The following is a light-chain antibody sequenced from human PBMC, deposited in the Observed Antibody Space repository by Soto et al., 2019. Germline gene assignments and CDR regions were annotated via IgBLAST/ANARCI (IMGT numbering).Light chain of an antibody. Sequence: EIVMTQSPATLSVSPGERATLSCRASQSVSGSLAWYQQKPGQAPRLLIYQTSLRAAGIPARFSASGSGTDFTLTISDVQPEDFALYYCHQRQSWPRTFGQGTKVDIK. CDR2: QTS. CDR1: QSVSGS. CDR3: HQRQSWPRT. J-gene: IGKJ1*01. V-gene: IGKV3D-15*03.